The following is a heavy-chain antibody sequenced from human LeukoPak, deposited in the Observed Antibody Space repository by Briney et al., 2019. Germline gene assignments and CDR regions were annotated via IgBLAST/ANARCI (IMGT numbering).Heavy chain of an antibody. V-gene: IGHV5-51*01. Sequence: GESLKISCKGSGYSFTSYWIGWVRQMPGKGLEWMGIIYPGDSDTRYSPSFQGQVTISADKSISTAYLQWSSLKASDTAMYYCARAYYDFWSGYYPFGYWGQGTLVTVSS. J-gene: IGHJ4*02. D-gene: IGHD3-3*01. CDR1: GYSFTSYW. CDR2: IYPGDSDT. CDR3: ARAYYDFWSGYYPFGY.